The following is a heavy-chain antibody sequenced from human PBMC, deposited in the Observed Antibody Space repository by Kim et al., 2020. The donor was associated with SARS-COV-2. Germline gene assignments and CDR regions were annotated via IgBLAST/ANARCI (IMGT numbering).Heavy chain of an antibody. CDR3: ARDRGYCSGGSCYTRDYYYYYGMDV. CDR2: ISSSGSTI. CDR1: GFTFSDYY. V-gene: IGHV3-11*01. D-gene: IGHD2-15*01. J-gene: IGHJ6*02. Sequence: GGSLRLSCAASGFTFSDYYMSWIRQAPGKGLEWVSYISSSGSTIYYADSVKGRFTISRDNAKNSLYLQMNSLRAEDTAVYYCARDRGYCSGGSCYTRDYYYYYGMDVWGQGTTVTVSS.